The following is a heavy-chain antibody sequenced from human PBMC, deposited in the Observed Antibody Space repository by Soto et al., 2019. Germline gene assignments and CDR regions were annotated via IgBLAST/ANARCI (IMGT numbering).Heavy chain of an antibody. D-gene: IGHD1-1*01. CDR2: YDPEDAKT. V-gene: IGHV1-24*01. Sequence: ASVKVSCKLSGYTLLELSIHWVRQAPGKGLEWMGGYDPEDAKTIYAQKSQGRVFMTEDTSTNTAYLEVRGLRYEDTAVYYCASQNWRWREQFDHWGQGTLVTVSS. CDR1: GYTLLELS. CDR3: ASQNWRWREQFDH. J-gene: IGHJ4*02.